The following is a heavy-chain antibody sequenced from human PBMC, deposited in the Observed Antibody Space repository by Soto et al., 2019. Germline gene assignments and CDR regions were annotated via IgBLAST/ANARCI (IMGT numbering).Heavy chain of an antibody. J-gene: IGHJ5*02. CDR3: ARVKQLVGKGWFEP. V-gene: IGHV4-34*01. CDR1: GGSFSGYY. D-gene: IGHD6-13*01. CDR2: INHSGST. Sequence: SETLSLTCAVYGGSFSGYYWSWIRQPPGKGLEWIGEINHSGSTNYNPSLKSRVTISVDTSKNQFSLKLSSVTAADTAVYYCARVKQLVGKGWFEPWGQGTLVTVSS.